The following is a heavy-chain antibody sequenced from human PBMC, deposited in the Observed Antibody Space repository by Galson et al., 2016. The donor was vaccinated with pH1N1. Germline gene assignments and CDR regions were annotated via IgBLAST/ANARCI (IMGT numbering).Heavy chain of an antibody. D-gene: IGHD3-16*01. V-gene: IGHV3-30-3*01. CDR2: ISYNGHDQ. CDR3: AREDWSYADTYYYGMDV. CDR1: GFNFDTFA. J-gene: IGHJ6*02. Sequence: SLRLSCAASGFNFDTFAMHWVRQTPGKGLEWVAFISYNGHDQSYADSLKGRFTVSRDNSKNTLYLQMSSLRPEDTALYYCAREDWSYADTYYYGMDVWGQGTTVTVSS.